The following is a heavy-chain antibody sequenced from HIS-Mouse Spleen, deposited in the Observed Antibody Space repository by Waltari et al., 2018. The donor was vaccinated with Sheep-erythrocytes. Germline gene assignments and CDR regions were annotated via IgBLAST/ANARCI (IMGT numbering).Heavy chain of an antibody. D-gene: IGHD3-3*01. CDR2: IYPGDSDT. J-gene: IGHJ3*02. CDR1: GYSFTSYW. CDR3: ARRTYYDFWSGYYTDAFDI. Sequence: EVQLVQSGAEVKKPGESLKISCKGSGYSFTSYWIDWVRQMPGKGLEWMGSIYPGDSDTRYSPSFQGQVTISADKSISTAYLQWSSLKASDTAMYYCARRTYYDFWSGYYTDAFDIWGQGTMVTVSS. V-gene: IGHV5-51*03.